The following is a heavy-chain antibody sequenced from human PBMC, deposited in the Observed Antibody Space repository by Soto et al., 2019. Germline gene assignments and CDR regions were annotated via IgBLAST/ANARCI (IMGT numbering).Heavy chain of an antibody. CDR1: GGSISSSNW. V-gene: IGHV4-4*02. D-gene: IGHD1-26*01. CDR2: IYHSGST. Sequence: SETLSLTCAVSGGSISSSNWWSWVRQPPGKGLEWIGEIYHSGSTNYNPSLKSRVTISVDKSKNQFSLKLSSVTAADTAVYYCARDRSLGIAGAPGYYGMDVWGQGTTVTVSS. CDR3: ARDRSLGIAGAPGYYGMDV. J-gene: IGHJ6*02.